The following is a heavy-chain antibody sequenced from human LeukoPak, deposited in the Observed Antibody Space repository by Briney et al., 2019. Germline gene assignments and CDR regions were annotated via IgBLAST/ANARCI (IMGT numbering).Heavy chain of an antibody. D-gene: IGHD4-17*01. V-gene: IGHV3-7*01. J-gene: IGHJ4*02. CDR1: GFTFSSYS. Sequence: GGSLRLSCAASGFTFSSYSMNWVRQAPGKGLEWVANIKQDGSQRYYVDSVKGRFTISRDNAKNSLYLQMISLRVEDTALYYCARDRTVTTFDSWGKGTLVTVSS. CDR2: IKQDGSQR. CDR3: ARDRTVTTFDS.